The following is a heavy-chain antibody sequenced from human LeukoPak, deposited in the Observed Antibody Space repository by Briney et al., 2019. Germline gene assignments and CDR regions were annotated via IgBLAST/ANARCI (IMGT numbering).Heavy chain of an antibody. CDR3: AKSYGDYVGYFDY. V-gene: IGHV3-30*07. D-gene: IGHD4-17*01. J-gene: IGHJ4*02. CDR2: ISYDGSNK. Sequence: PGGSLRLSCAASGFTFSSYAMHWVRQAPGKGLEWVAVISYDGSNKYYADSVKGRFTISRDNSKNTLYLQMNSLRAEDTAIYYCAKSYGDYVGYFDYWGQGTLVTVSS. CDR1: GFTFSSYA.